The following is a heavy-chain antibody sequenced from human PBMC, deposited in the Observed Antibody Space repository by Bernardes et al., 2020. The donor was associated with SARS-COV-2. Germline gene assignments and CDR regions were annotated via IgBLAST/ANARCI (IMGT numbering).Heavy chain of an antibody. CDR2: ISSTRRYI. D-gene: IGHD3-3*01. V-gene: IGHV3-21*01. Sequence: GGSLRLSCAASGFTFSGFSMNWVRQAPGKGLEWVSSISSTRRYIYYTDSVKGRFTISRDNAKNSLYLQMNSLRAEDTAVYYCARDTPDHFGRVIFPSLYGMDVWGQGTTVTVSS. CDR1: GFTFSGFS. J-gene: IGHJ6*02. CDR3: ARDTPDHFGRVIFPSLYGMDV.